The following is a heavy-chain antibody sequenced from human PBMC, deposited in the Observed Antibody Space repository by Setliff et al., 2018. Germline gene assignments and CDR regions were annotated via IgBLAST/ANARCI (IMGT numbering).Heavy chain of an antibody. V-gene: IGHV1-2*04. CDR3: ARGRDFWSGYLVY. J-gene: IGHJ4*02. Sequence: GASVKVSCKASGGTFNNYTISWVRQAPGQGLEWMGWINPNSGGTNYAQKFQGWVTMTRDTSISTAYMELSRLRSDDTAVYYCARGRDFWSGYLVYWGQGTLVTVSS. D-gene: IGHD3-3*01. CDR2: INPNSGGT. CDR1: GGTFNNYT.